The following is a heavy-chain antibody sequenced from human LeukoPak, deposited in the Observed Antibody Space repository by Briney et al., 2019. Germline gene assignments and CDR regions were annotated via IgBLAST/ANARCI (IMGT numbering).Heavy chain of an antibody. CDR3: ARGIAAVNGPHFDY. Sequence: NPSETLSLTCTVSGGSISSDGYYWSWIRQHPGKGLEWIGYIYYSGSTYYNPSLKSRVTISVDTSKNQFSPKLSSVTAADTAVYYCARGIAAVNGPHFDYWGQGTLVTVSS. CDR1: GGSISSDGYY. CDR2: IYYSGST. D-gene: IGHD6-13*01. J-gene: IGHJ4*02. V-gene: IGHV4-31*03.